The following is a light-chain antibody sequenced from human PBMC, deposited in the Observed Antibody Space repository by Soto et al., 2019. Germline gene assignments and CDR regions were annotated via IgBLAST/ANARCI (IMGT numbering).Light chain of an antibody. J-gene: IGKJ1*01. CDR3: QQRSNWPPTWT. Sequence: EIVLTQSPATLSLSPGERATLSCRASQSVSSYLAWYQHKPGQAPRLLIYDASKMATGIPARFSGSGSGTDFTLTISSLAPEDFAVYYCQQRSNWPPTWTFGQGTRVEIK. V-gene: IGKV3-11*01. CDR1: QSVSSY. CDR2: DAS.